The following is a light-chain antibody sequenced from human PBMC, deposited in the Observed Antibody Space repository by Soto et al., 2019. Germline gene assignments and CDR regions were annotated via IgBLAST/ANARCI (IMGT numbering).Light chain of an antibody. CDR1: QSVNIY. V-gene: IGKV3-11*01. CDR2: DVS. Sequence: EIVLTQAPATLSLSPGERANLSCRASQSVNIYLAWYQQRPGQAPRLLIYDVSNRATGIPARFSGSGSGTDFTLTISSLEPEDFAVYYCQQRSSWPVTFGGGTNVEIK. J-gene: IGKJ4*01. CDR3: QQRSSWPVT.